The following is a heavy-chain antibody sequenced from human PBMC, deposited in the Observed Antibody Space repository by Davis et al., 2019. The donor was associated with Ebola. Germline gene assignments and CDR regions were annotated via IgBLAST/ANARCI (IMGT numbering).Heavy chain of an antibody. CDR3: ARANYYDSSGYYYPHRAFDI. CDR2: INDRGTV. J-gene: IGHJ3*02. CDR1: GGSITRNY. Sequence: PSETLSLTCTVSGGSITRNYWSWIRQPPGKGLEWIGNINDRGTVSYNPSLKSRVSMSIDVSKKQFSLKLSSVTAADTAVYYCARANYYDSSGYYYPHRAFDIWGQGTLFTVSA. V-gene: IGHV4-59*01. D-gene: IGHD3-22*01.